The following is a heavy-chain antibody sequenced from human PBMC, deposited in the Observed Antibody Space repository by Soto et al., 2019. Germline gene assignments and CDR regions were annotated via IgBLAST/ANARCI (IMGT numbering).Heavy chain of an antibody. D-gene: IGHD6-13*01. CDR1: GYTFTNYG. J-gene: IGHJ4*02. CDR2: INPYNGNT. CDR3: ASRLASAELV. Sequence: QVQLVQSGAEVKKPGASVKVSCKASGYTFTNYGISWVRQAPGQGLEWMGWINPYNGNTNYAQKLQGRVTMTTDTSTSPAYMELRSLRSDDTAVYLCASRLASAELVWGQGTLVTVSS. V-gene: IGHV1-18*01.